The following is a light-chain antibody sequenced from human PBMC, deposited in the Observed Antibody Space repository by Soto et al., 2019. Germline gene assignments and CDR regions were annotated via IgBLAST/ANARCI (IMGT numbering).Light chain of an antibody. CDR2: GAS. Sequence: PGDRATLSCRASQSVNSNYLAWYQRKPGQAPSLLIYGASNRATAIPYRFSASGSGTDFTLTITRLEAEDFAVYYCQQYDSTPPTFGQGTKVEVK. CDR1: QSVNSNY. V-gene: IGKV3-20*01. J-gene: IGKJ1*01. CDR3: QQYDSTPPT.